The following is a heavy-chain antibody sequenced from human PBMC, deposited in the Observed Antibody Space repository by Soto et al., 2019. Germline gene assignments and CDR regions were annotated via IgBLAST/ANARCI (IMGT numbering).Heavy chain of an antibody. Sequence: EVQLLESGGALEQPGGSLRLSCTASGFTFGAYAMCCVRQPPGEGLEWVSCIGVSGGSTYYADSVKGLFTISRDNSESTLSLKMNGLRAEDTAEYYCVKDMQYWTQAWGYDYWGQGALVTVSS. CDR2: IGVSGGST. D-gene: IGHD2-8*02. V-gene: IGHV3-23*01. J-gene: IGHJ4*02. CDR3: VKDMQYWTQAWGYDY. CDR1: GFTFGAYA.